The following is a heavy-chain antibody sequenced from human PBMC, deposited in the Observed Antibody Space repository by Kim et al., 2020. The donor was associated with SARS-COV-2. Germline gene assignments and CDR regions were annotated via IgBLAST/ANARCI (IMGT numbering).Heavy chain of an antibody. CDR3: ARGARITMVRGVPFDY. CDR2: ISYDGSNK. Sequence: GGSLRLSCAASGFTFSSYAMHWVRQAPGKGLEWVAVISYDGSNKYYADSVKGRFTISRDNSKNTLYLQMNSLRAEDTAVYYCARGARITMVRGVPFDYWGQGTLVTVSS. CDR1: GFTFSSYA. J-gene: IGHJ4*02. D-gene: IGHD3-10*01. V-gene: IGHV3-30*04.